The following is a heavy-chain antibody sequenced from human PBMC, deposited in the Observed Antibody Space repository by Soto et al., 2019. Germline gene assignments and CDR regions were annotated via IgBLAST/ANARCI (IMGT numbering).Heavy chain of an antibody. D-gene: IGHD4-17*01. CDR3: AKDVRYGGNSAADH. J-gene: IGHJ4*02. Sequence: GGSLRLSCAASGFTFSSYAMHWVRQAPGKGLEWVSVLSYDGRNKNYADSVKGRFTISRDNSKNTLYLQMSSLRAEDTAVYYCAKDVRYGGNSAADHWGQGTLGTVSS. V-gene: IGHV3-30*18. CDR2: LSYDGRNK. CDR1: GFTFSSYA.